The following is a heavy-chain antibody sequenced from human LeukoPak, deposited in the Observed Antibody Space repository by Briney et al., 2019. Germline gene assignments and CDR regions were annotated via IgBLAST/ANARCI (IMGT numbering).Heavy chain of an antibody. CDR3: ARGGLGYGSPFDY. Sequence: SQTLSLTCTVSGGSVSSDFYYWSWIRPPPGKGLEWIGYIYYSGSTKFNTSLKSRVTISLDTSKKQLSLKLRSVTAADTAVYYCARGGLGYGSPFDYWGRGILVTVSS. CDR1: GGSVSSDFYY. J-gene: IGHJ4*01. CDR2: IYYSGST. V-gene: IGHV4-61*01. D-gene: IGHD1-26*01.